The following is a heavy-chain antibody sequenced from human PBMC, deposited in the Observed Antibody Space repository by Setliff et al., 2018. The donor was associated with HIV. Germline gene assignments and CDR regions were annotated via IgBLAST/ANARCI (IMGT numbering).Heavy chain of an antibody. CDR1: GGSISSYS. D-gene: IGHD2-2*01. CDR3: TSGRTMPTLTT. Sequence: PSETLSLTCIVSGGSISSYSWSWIRQSAGKGLEWIGRIWTTGSTNYNPSLKSRVSVSVDTSKNQFSLALTSVTAADTAVYSCTSGRTMPTLTTWGQGTLVTVSS. V-gene: IGHV4-4*07. CDR2: IWTTGST. J-gene: IGHJ4*02.